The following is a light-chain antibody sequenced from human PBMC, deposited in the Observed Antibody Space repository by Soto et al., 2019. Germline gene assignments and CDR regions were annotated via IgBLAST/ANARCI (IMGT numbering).Light chain of an antibody. CDR3: QQYNNWPRT. V-gene: IGKV3-20*01. CDR1: QSVSSSY. Sequence: EIVLTQSPGTLSLSPGERATLSCRASQSVSSSYLAWYQHKPGQAPRLLIYGASSRATGIPERFSGSGSGADFTLTISSLQPEDFAVYYCQQYNNWPRTFGPGTKVDIK. J-gene: IGKJ3*01. CDR2: GAS.